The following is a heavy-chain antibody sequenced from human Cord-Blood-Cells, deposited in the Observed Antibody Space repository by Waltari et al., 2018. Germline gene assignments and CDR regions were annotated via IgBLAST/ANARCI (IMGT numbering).Heavy chain of an antibody. Sequence: QVQLVQSGAEVKKPGASVKVPCKVSGYTLTELSMHWLRQAPGKGLEWMGGFDPEDGEKIYAQKFQGRVTMTEDTSTDTAYMELSSLRSEDTTVYYCATLFLRYSSSWVDYWGQGTLVTVSS. D-gene: IGHD6-13*01. CDR2: FDPEDGEK. CDR3: ATLFLRYSSSWVDY. V-gene: IGHV1-24*01. CDR1: GYTLTELS. J-gene: IGHJ4*02.